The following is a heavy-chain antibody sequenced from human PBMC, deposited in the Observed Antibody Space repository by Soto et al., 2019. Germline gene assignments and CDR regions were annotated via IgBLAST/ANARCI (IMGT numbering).Heavy chain of an antibody. CDR3: ARDRVPPAAIRNYYYYGMDV. V-gene: IGHV1-2*04. CDR1: GYTFTGYY. Sequence: GASVKVSCKASGYTFTGYYMHWVRQAPGQGLEWMGWINPNSGGTNYAQKFQGWVTMTRDTSISTAYMELSRLRSDDTAVYYCARDRVPPAAIRNYYYYGMDVGGQGTRATVS. J-gene: IGHJ6*02. CDR2: INPNSGGT. D-gene: IGHD2-2*01.